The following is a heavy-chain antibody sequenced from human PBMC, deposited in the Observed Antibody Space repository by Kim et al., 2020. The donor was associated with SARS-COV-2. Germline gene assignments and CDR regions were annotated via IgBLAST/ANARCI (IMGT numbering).Heavy chain of an antibody. V-gene: IGHV4-59*01. CDR1: GGSISSYY. Sequence: SETLSLTCTVSGGSISSYYWSWIRQPPGKGLEWIGYIYYSGSTNYNPSLKSRVTISVDTSKNQFSLKLSSVTAADTAVYYCARGDYGDYAFDYWGQGTLV. D-gene: IGHD4-17*01. CDR2: IYYSGST. J-gene: IGHJ4*02. CDR3: ARGDYGDYAFDY.